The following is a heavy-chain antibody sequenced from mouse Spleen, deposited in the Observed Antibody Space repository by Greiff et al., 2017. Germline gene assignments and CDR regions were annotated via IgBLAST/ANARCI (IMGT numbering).Heavy chain of an antibody. D-gene: IGHD1-2*01. Sequence: VHVKQSGAELVRPGASVKLSCTASGFNIKDYYMHWVKQRPEQGLEWIGRIDPEDGDTEYAPKFQGKATMTADTSSNTAYLQLSSLTSEDTAVYYCTQFFFITPFAYWGQGTLVTVSA. CDR3: TQFFFITPFAY. CDR1: GFNIKDYY. V-gene: IGHV14-1*01. CDR2: IDPEDGDT. J-gene: IGHJ3*01.